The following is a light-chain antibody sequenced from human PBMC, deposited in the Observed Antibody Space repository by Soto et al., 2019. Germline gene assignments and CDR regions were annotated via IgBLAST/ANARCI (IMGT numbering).Light chain of an antibody. V-gene: IGKV1-39*01. CDR1: QSMSTY. CDR3: QQRYNTPLT. J-gene: IGKJ4*01. CDR2: GAS. Sequence: DIRITQSPSSLSASVGDRVTITCRASQSMSTYLNWFQQKPGKAPKVLIYGASSLQSGVPSRFSGSGSGTDFTLTISSLQAEDVATYYCQQRYNTPLTFGGGTKVEIK.